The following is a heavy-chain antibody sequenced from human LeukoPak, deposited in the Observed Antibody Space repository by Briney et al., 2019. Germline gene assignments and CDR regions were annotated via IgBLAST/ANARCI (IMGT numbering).Heavy chain of an antibody. CDR2: ISYDGSNK. J-gene: IGHJ5*02. Sequence: GGSLRLSCAASGFTFSSYGMHWVRQAPGKGLEWVAVISYDGSNKYYADSVKGRFTISRDNSKNTLYLQMNSLRAEDTAVYYCARDCSSTTCYRNGYDPWGQGTLVTVSS. CDR3: ARDCSSTTCYRNGYDP. V-gene: IGHV3-30*03. CDR1: GFTFSSYG. D-gene: IGHD2-2*02.